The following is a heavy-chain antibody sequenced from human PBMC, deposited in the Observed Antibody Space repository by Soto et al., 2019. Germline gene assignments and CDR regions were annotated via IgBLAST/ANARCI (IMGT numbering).Heavy chain of an antibody. J-gene: IGHJ4*02. D-gene: IGHD5-12*01. V-gene: IGHV3-33*01. Sequence: GGSLRLSCAASGFTFSSYGMHWVRQAPGKGLEWVAVIWYDGSNKYYADSVKGRFTISRDNSKNTLYLQMNSLRAEDTAVYYCARAPGEPYSGYEYYFDYWGQGTLVTVSS. CDR2: IWYDGSNK. CDR1: GFTFSSYG. CDR3: ARAPGEPYSGYEYYFDY.